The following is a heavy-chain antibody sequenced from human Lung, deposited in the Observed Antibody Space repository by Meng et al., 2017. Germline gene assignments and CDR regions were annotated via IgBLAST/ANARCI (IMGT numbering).Heavy chain of an antibody. V-gene: IGHV1-2*06. CDR2: INPKSGDT. D-gene: IGHD6-13*01. CDR3: ARDEDISAAGKLFGDY. CDR1: GYTFPDYW. Sequence: QGRAVQFGAEVKKPGASVKVSCKASGYTFPDYWLHWVRRAPGQGLEWMGRINPKSGDTHYAQRFQGRVTMTGDTSISTAYMELSGLRSDDTAMYYCARDEDISAAGKLFGDYWGQGTLVTVSS. J-gene: IGHJ4*02.